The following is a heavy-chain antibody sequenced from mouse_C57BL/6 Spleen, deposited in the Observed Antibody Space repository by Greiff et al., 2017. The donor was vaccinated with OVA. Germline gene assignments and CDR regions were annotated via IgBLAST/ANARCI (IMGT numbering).Heavy chain of an antibody. V-gene: IGHV5-9-1*02. Sequence: EVQGVESGEGLVKPGGSLKLSCAASGFTFSSYAMSWVRQTPEKRLEWVAYISSGGDYIYYADTVKGRFTISRDNARNTLYLQMSSLKSEDTAMYYCTRDDTTVVGDAMDYWGQGTSVTVSS. D-gene: IGHD1-1*01. CDR3: TRDDTTVVGDAMDY. CDR2: ISSGGDYI. CDR1: GFTFSSYA. J-gene: IGHJ4*01.